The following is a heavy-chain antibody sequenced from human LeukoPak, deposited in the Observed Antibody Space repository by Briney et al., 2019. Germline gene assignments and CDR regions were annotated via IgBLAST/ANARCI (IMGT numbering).Heavy chain of an antibody. Sequence: GGSLRLSCAASGFTFSGYAMSWVRQAPGKGLEWVSAISGNGAGTYYADSVKGRFSISRDNSQNKLYLQMSSLRAEDTAVYYCAKDRLKLDDGGYEGALDYWGQGTLVTVSS. D-gene: IGHD3-22*01. V-gene: IGHV3-23*01. CDR3: AKDRLKLDDGGYEGALDY. CDR1: GFTFSGYA. J-gene: IGHJ4*02. CDR2: ISGNGAGT.